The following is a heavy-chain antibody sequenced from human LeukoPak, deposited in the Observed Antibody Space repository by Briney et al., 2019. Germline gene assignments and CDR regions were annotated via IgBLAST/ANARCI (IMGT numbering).Heavy chain of an antibody. CDR1: GGSFSGYY. CDR2: INHSGST. D-gene: IGHD3-10*01. Sequence: PSETLSLTCAVYGGSFSGYYWSWIRQPPGKGLEWIGEINHSGSTNHNPSLKGRVTISVDTSKNQFSLKLSSVTAADTAVYYCAGRRKEYYYGSGSYYNVLWWFDPWGQGTLVTVSS. V-gene: IGHV4-34*01. J-gene: IGHJ5*02. CDR3: AGRRKEYYYGSGSYYNVLWWFDP.